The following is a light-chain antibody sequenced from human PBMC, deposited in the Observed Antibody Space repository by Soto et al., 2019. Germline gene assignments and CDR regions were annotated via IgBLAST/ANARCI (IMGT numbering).Light chain of an antibody. V-gene: IGKV3-20*01. CDR2: HAS. CDR1: QSLSNSY. CDR3: QQYGSSPVT. Sequence: EIVLTQSPGTLSLSPGERATLSCRASQSLSNSYLAWYQQKPAQAPRLLIYHASSRATGIPDRFSGSGSGTDFTLTISRLEPEDFAVYYCQQYGSSPVTFGQWTKMEIK. J-gene: IGKJ2*01.